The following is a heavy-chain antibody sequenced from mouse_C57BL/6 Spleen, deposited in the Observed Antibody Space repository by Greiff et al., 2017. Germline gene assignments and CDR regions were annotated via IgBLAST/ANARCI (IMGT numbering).Heavy chain of an antibody. CDR2: INPNNGGT. V-gene: IGHV1-26*01. J-gene: IGHJ4*01. Sequence: EVQLQQSGPELVKPGASVKISCKASGYTFTDYYMNWVKQTHGKSLEWIGDINPNNGGTSYNQKFKGKATLTVDKSSSTAYMELRSLTSEDSAVYYCARPGGDAMDYWGQGTSVTVAS. CDR1: GYTFTDYY. CDR3: ARPGGDAMDY.